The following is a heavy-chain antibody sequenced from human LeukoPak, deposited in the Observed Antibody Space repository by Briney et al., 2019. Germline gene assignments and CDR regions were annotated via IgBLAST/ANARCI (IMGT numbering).Heavy chain of an antibody. CDR2: INQGGSRL. V-gene: IGHV3-7*01. CDR3: ARLKDDVTKLDY. J-gene: IGHJ4*02. Sequence: GGSLRLSCAASGFTFNSYAINWVRQAPGKGLEWVASINQGGSRLHYLDSVTGRFIISRDDAQNSLFLQMTRLRVNDTAVYYCARLKDDVTKLDYWGQGTLVSVSS. CDR1: GFTFNSYA. D-gene: IGHD2-8*01.